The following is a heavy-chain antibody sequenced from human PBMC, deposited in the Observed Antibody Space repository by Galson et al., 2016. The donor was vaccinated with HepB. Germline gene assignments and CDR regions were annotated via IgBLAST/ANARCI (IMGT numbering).Heavy chain of an antibody. D-gene: IGHD1-26*01. V-gene: IGHV3-48*02. CDR2: ISSRSSTI. CDR3: ARSHSPASYYFDF. Sequence: SLRLSCAASGFTFSNYSMTWVRQAPGKGLEWVSYISSRSSTIYYADSVKGRFAISRDNAKNSLFLQMNSLRDEDTAIYYCARSHSPASYYFDFWGQGTQVTVSS. J-gene: IGHJ4*02. CDR1: GFTFSNYS.